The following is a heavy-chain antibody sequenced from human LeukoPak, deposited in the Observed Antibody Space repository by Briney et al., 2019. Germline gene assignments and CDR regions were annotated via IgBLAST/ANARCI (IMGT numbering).Heavy chain of an antibody. D-gene: IGHD1-1*01. CDR3: STSGQHWDVFDY. J-gene: IGHJ4*02. V-gene: IGHV3-15*01. CDR2: IKSKTHGGRT. CDR1: GFTFTNAW. Sequence: GGSLILSCAASGFTFTNAWMSWVRQAPGKGLEWVGRIKSKTHGGRTDYAAPVKGRFTISRDDSKNTLYLQMNSLKIEDTAVYHCSTSGQHWDVFDYWGQGTLVTVSS.